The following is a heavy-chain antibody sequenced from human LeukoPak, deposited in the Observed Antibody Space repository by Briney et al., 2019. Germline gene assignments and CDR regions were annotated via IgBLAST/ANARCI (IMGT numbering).Heavy chain of an antibody. Sequence: GGSLRLSCAASGFTFSSYGMHWVRQAPGKGLEWVAFIRYDGSNKYYADSVKGRFTISRDNSKNTLYLQMNSLRGEDTAVYYCAKDQNYDILTGLRWYYGMDVWGQGTTVTVSS. V-gene: IGHV3-30*02. CDR1: GFTFSSYG. CDR3: AKDQNYDILTGLRWYYGMDV. D-gene: IGHD3-9*01. J-gene: IGHJ6*02. CDR2: IRYDGSNK.